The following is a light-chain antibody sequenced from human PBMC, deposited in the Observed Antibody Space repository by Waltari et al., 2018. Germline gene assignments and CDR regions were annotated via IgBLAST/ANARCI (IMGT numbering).Light chain of an antibody. CDR1: SSHLRGGSH. V-gene: IGLV1-40*01. Sequence: QSVLPQPLPASAAPGQRVAITRPGVSSHLRGGSHVPRYHQLPGTAPKLLIYGNSNRPSGVPDRFSGSKSGTSASLTITGLQAEDEADYYCQSYDSSLSGSYVFGTGTKVTVL. CDR2: GNS. J-gene: IGLJ1*01. CDR3: QSYDSSLSGSYV.